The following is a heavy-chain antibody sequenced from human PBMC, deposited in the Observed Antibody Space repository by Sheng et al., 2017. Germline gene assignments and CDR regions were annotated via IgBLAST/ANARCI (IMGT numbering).Heavy chain of an antibody. CDR1: GGTFSSFA. J-gene: IGHJ3*02. CDR3: ARFPKVLTPGVFDI. Sequence: QVQLVQSGPEVKKPGSSVKVSCKTSGGTFSSFAISWVRQAPGQGLEWMGQVMPILGTTNCAQKFQGRITITADESTSTAYMDLSSLRSEDTAIYYCARFPKVLTPGVFDIWGQGTVVT. D-gene: IGHD3-10*01. CDR2: VMPILGTT. V-gene: IGHV1-69*01.